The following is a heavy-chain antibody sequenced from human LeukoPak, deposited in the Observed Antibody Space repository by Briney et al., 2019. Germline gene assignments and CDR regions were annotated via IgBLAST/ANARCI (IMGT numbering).Heavy chain of an antibody. CDR2: ITNDGSST. V-gene: IGHV3-74*01. J-gene: IGHJ4*02. Sequence: GGSLRLSCAASGLTFSSHWMHWVRQAPGKGLVWVSRITNDGSSTTYADSVKGRFTISRDNAKNMLYLQVNSLRAEDTALYYCARDGDSSGYYYFDYWGQGTLVTVSS. CDR1: GLTFSSHW. CDR3: ARDGDSSGYYYFDY. D-gene: IGHD3-22*01.